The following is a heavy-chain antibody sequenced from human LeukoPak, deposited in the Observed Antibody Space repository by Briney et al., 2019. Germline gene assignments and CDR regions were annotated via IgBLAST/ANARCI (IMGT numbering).Heavy chain of an antibody. CDR2: IKQDGSEK. D-gene: IGHD6-19*01. CDR1: GVTFSSYW. V-gene: IGHV3-7*03. CDR3: ARLTGYSSGCYGSRFDC. J-gene: IGHJ4*02. Sequence: GGSLRLSCAASGVTFSSYWMSWVRQAPGKGLEWVANIKQDGSEKYYVDSVKGRFTISRDNAKNSLYLQMNSLRAEDTAVYYCARLTGYSSGCYGSRFDCGGQGTLVTVS.